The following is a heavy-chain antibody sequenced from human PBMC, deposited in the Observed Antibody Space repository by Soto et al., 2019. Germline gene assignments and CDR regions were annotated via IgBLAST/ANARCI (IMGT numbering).Heavy chain of an antibody. Sequence: EVQLLESGGGLAQPGGSLRLSCAASGFTFDSYAMSWVRQAPGKGLEWVADMSGRGETSYYTDAVKGRFTTSRDNSKXXXXXXXXXXXXXXXXXXXXXXXXXXXXXXYFESWGQGTFITVSS. CDR3: XXXXXXXXXXYFES. J-gene: IGHJ4*02. V-gene: IGHV3-23*01. CDR2: MSGRGETS. CDR1: GFTFDSYA.